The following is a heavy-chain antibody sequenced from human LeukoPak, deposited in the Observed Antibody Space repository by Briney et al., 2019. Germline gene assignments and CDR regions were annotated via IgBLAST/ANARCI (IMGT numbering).Heavy chain of an antibody. CDR1: GFTFSSYA. V-gene: IGHV3-30-3*02. Sequence: PGGSLRLSCAASGFTFSSYAMHWVRQAPGKGLEWVAVISYDGSNKYYADSVKGRFTISRDNSKNTLYLQMKSLRAEDTAVYYCAKKMSITAASQVDYWGQGTLVTVSS. CDR2: ISYDGSNK. CDR3: AKKMSITAASQVDY. D-gene: IGHD1-20*01. J-gene: IGHJ4*02.